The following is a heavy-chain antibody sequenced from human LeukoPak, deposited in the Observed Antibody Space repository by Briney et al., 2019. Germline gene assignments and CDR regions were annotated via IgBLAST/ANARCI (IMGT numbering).Heavy chain of an antibody. CDR2: IKSKTDGGTT. CDR1: GFTFNNAW. Sequence: SGGSLRLSCAASGFTFNNAWMSWVRQAPGKGLEWVGRIKSKTDGGTTDYAAPVKGRFTVSRDDSKNTLYLQMNSLKTEDTAVYYCTTSHYYDSSGYYRGYQTVDYWGQGTLVTVSS. V-gene: IGHV3-15*01. D-gene: IGHD3-22*01. CDR3: TTSHYYDSSGYYRGYQTVDY. J-gene: IGHJ4*02.